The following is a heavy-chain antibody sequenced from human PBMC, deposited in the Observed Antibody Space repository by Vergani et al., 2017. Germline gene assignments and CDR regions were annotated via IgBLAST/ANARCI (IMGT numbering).Heavy chain of an antibody. V-gene: IGHV3-9*01. Sequence: VQLVESGGGVVQPGRSLRLSCAASGFTFDDYAMHWVRQAPGKGLEWVSGISWNSGTIAYADSVKGRFTISRDNAKNSLYLQMNSLRAEDTALYYCAKDSGSGWISFDYWGQGTLVTVSS. CDR3: AKDSGSGWISFDY. D-gene: IGHD6-19*01. CDR2: ISWNSGTI. J-gene: IGHJ4*02. CDR1: GFTFDDYA.